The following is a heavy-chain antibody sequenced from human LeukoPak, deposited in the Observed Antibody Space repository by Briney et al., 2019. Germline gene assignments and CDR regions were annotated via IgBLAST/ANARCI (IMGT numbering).Heavy chain of an antibody. CDR3: ARDGCSSASCLNWFDP. D-gene: IGHD2-2*01. CDR1: GGSMSSGNYY. Sequence: SETLSLTCTVSGGSMSSGNYYWTWIRKPVGKRLEWIGRIYGTGSTDYNPSLKNRVTISIDKSKKQFSLKVRSVTAADTAIYFCARDGCSSASCLNWFDPWGQGIQVTVSS. CDR2: IYGTGST. J-gene: IGHJ5*02. V-gene: IGHV4-61*02.